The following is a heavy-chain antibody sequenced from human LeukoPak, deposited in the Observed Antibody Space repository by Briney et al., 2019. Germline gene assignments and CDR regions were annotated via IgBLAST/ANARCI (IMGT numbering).Heavy chain of an antibody. CDR2: ISGSGGST. CDR1: GFTFSSYA. J-gene: IGHJ4*02. Sequence: PGGSLRLSCAASGFTFSSYAMSWVRQAPGKGLEWVSAISGSGGSTYYADSVKGRFTISRDNSKNTLYLQMNSLRAEDTALYYCAKDMRGGLLAAAGTFDYWGQGTLVTVSS. V-gene: IGHV3-23*01. CDR3: AKDMRGGLLAAAGTFDY. D-gene: IGHD6-13*01.